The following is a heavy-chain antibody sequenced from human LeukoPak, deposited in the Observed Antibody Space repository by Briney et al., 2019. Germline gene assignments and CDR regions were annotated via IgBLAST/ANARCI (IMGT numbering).Heavy chain of an antibody. CDR1: GFTVSSNY. D-gene: IGHD2-2*02. Sequence: PGGSLRLSCAASGFTVSSNYMSWVRQAPGKGLEWVAVISYDGSNKYYADSVKGRFTISRDNSKNTLYLQMNSLRAEDTAVYYCARPREYLNYYYYYMDVWGKGTTVTVSS. CDR2: ISYDGSNK. V-gene: IGHV3-30-3*01. J-gene: IGHJ6*03. CDR3: ARPREYLNYYYYYMDV.